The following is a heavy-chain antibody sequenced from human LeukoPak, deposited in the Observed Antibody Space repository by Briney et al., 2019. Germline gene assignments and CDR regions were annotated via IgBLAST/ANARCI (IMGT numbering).Heavy chain of an antibody. CDR1: GFTFSSYA. V-gene: IGHV3-23*01. CDR2: ISGSGGST. J-gene: IGHJ3*02. D-gene: IGHD3-3*01. Sequence: GGSLRLSCAASGFTFSSYAMSWVRQAPGKGLEWVSAISGSGGSTYYADSVKGRFTISRDNSKNTLYLQMNSLGAEDTAVYYCAKVGDFWSGYGAFDIWGQGTMVTVSS. CDR3: AKVGDFWSGYGAFDI.